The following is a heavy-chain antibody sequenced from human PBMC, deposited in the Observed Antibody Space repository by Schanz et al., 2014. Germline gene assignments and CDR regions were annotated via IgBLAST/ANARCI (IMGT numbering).Heavy chain of an antibody. CDR2: ISGYNGKT. CDR1: GNNLSKLS. V-gene: IGHV1-18*01. J-gene: IGHJ5*02. Sequence: QVHLVQSGAEVKKPGASVRVSCKVSGNNLSKLSMHWVRQAPGKGLEWMGWISGYNGKTIYLDNLEDRISMTTDTATSTAYMELRNLRSADTAVYYCARDGNQPLDAWGQGTLVTVSS. CDR3: ARDGNQPLDA. D-gene: IGHD2-2*01.